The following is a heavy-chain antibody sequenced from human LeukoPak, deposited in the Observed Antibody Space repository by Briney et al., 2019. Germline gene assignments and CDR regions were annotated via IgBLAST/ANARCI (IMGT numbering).Heavy chain of an antibody. CDR2: INPSGGST. CDR1: GYTFTSYG. J-gene: IGHJ4*02. D-gene: IGHD2-15*01. V-gene: IGHV1-46*01. CDR3: ARDFGYCSGGSCSYFDY. Sequence: ASVKVSCKASGYTFTSYGISWVRQAPGQGLEWMGIINPSGGSTSYAQKFQGRVTMTRDTSTSTVYMELSSLRSEDTAVYYCARDFGYCSGGSCSYFDYWGQGTLVTVSS.